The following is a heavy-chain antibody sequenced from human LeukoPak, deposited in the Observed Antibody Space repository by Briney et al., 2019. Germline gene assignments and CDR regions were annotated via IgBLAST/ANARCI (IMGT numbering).Heavy chain of an antibody. D-gene: IGHD6-19*01. CDR2: IYYSGST. CDR1: GGSISSGGYY. CDR3: ARTSIAVAGTQTYINRPFDY. J-gene: IGHJ4*02. V-gene: IGHV4-61*08. Sequence: PSQTLSLTCTVSGGSISSGGYYWSWIRQHPGKGLEWIGYIYYSGSTNYNPSLKSRVTISVDTSKNQFSLKLSSVTAADTAVYYCARTSIAVAGTQTYINRPFDYWGQGTLVTVSS.